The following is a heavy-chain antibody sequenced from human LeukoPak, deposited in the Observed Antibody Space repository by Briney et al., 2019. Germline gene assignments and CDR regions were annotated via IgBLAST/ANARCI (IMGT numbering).Heavy chain of an antibody. CDR1: GASIISYY. V-gene: IGHV4-59*01. CDR2: LYYSGST. Sequence: SETLSLTCTVSGASIISYYWSWIRQPPGKGLAWIGDLYYSGSTNYNPSLKSRVTISVDTSKNQFSLKLSSVTAADTAVYYCARKEWLVGGFDYWGQGTLVTVSS. D-gene: IGHD6-19*01. CDR3: ARKEWLVGGFDY. J-gene: IGHJ4*02.